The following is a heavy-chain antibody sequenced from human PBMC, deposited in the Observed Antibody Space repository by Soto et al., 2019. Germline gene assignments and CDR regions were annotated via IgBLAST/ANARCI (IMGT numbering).Heavy chain of an antibody. J-gene: IGHJ5*02. V-gene: IGHV4-34*01. CDR3: AREGARRITIFGVVMNGGWFDP. Sequence: SETLSLTCAVYCGSFSGYYWSWIRQPPGKGLEWIGEINHSGSTNYNPSLKSRVTISVDTSKNQFSLKLSSVTAADTAVYYCAREGARRITIFGVVMNGGWFDPWGQGTLVTVSS. CDR2: INHSGST. CDR1: CGSFSGYY. D-gene: IGHD3-3*01.